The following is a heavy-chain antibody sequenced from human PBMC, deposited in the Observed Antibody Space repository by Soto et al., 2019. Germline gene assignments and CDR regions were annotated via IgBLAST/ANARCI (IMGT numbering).Heavy chain of an antibody. CDR2: INPSGGST. J-gene: IGHJ6*02. D-gene: IGHD4-4*01. V-gene: IGHV1-46*01. CDR3: ARDRDYSNYDFYYHGMDA. Sequence: ASVKVSCKASGYTFTRYYMHWVRQAPGQGLEWMGIINPSGGSTRYAEKFQGRVTMARDTSTSTVYMEVSSLRSEDTAVYFCARDRDYSNYDFYYHGMDAWGQGTTVTVSS. CDR1: GYTFTRYY.